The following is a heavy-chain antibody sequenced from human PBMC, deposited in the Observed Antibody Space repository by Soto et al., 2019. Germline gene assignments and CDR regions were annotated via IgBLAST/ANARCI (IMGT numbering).Heavy chain of an antibody. CDR1: GFTFSSYG. V-gene: IGHV3-33*01. CDR3: ARGQSSYYDFWSGYAPGFDY. CDR2: IWYDGSNK. J-gene: IGHJ4*02. Sequence: LRLSCAASGFTFSSYGMHWVRQAPGKGLEWVAVIWYDGSNKYYADSVKGRFTISRDNSKNTLYLQMNSLRAEDTAVHYCARGQSSYYDFWSGYAPGFDYWGQGTLVTVSS. D-gene: IGHD3-3*01.